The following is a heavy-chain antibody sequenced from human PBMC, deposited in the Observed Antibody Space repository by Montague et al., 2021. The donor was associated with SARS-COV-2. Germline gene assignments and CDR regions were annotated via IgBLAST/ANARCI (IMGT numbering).Heavy chain of an antibody. V-gene: IGHV4-4*02. CDR2: IYHTGST. Sequence: SETLSLTCVVSGDSISTDNWWTWVRLPPGKGLEWVGEIYHTGSTKYKPSLKSRVTTSVDTSKNHFTLRLSSVTAADTAVYYCANFRRTQLLFGTLYYGMDVWGQGTTVTVSS. CDR1: GDSISTDNW. D-gene: IGHD2-2*01. CDR3: ANFRRTQLLFGTLYYGMDV. J-gene: IGHJ6*02.